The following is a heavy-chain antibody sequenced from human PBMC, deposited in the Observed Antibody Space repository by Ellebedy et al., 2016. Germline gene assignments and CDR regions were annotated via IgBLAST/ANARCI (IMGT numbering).Heavy chain of an antibody. J-gene: IGHJ4*02. Sequence: SQTLSLTCXISGDSVSSNSAAWNWIRQSPSRGLEWLGRTYYRSKWYNDYAVSVKSRITINPDTSKNQFSLQLNSVTPEDTAVYYCARSATVIAAALEEAFDYWGQGTLVTVSS. CDR2: TYYRSKWYN. CDR3: ARSATVIAAALEEAFDY. D-gene: IGHD6-13*01. CDR1: GDSVSSNSAA. V-gene: IGHV6-1*01.